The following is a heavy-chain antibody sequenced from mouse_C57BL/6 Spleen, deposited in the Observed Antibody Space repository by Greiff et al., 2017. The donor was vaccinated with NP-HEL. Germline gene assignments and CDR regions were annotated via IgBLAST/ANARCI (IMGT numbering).Heavy chain of an antibody. CDR1: GYAFTNYL. D-gene: IGHD1-1*02. Sequence: QVQLQQSGAELVRPGTSVKVSCKASGYAFTNYLIEWVKQRPGQGLEWIGVINPGSGGTNYNEKFKGKATLTADKSSSTAYMQLSSLTSEDSAVYFCARGVGSYDWYFDVWGTGTTITVSS. J-gene: IGHJ1*03. V-gene: IGHV1-54*01. CDR2: INPGSGGT. CDR3: ARGVGSYDWYFDV.